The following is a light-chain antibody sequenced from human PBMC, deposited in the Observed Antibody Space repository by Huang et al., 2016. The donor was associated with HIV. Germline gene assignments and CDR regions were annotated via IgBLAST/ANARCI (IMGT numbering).Light chain of an antibody. CDR3: HQYYSSPQT. Sequence: DIVMTQSPDSMTVSLGERATINCKSSQSVLHSSNNKNYLAWYQQKPGQSPKVLIYWASTRESGVPDLFSGSGSGTDFTLTISSLQAEDVAVYFCHQYYSSPQTFGQGTKVEIK. CDR2: WAS. V-gene: IGKV4-1*01. J-gene: IGKJ1*01. CDR1: QSVLHSSNNKNY.